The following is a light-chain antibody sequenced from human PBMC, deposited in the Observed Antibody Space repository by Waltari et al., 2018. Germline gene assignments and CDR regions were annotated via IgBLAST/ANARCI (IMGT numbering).Light chain of an antibody. V-gene: IGLV2-18*02. CDR2: EVS. Sequence: QSALTQPPSVSGSPGQSVTISCTGTSSDVGTYNRVSGYQQPPGTAPTLMIYEVSNRPSGVPDRFSGSKSGNTASLTISGLQADDEADYYCSSYTRSSTYVFGTGTKVTVL. CDR3: SSYTRSSTYV. CDR1: SSDVGTYNR. J-gene: IGLJ1*01.